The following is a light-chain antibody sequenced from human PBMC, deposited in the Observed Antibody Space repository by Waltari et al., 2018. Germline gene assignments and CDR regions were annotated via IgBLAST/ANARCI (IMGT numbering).Light chain of an antibody. J-gene: IGLJ2*01. CDR2: DVS. V-gene: IGLV2-14*01. CDR3: ASYTSGSTHVA. Sequence: QSALTQPASVSGSPGQSITISCTGTSSDIGAYHYVSWYQQFPGKAPKLIIYDVSKRPSVVSNRFSGSKSGYSASLTISGLQVDDEAHYHCASYTSGSTHVAFGGGTQVTVL. CDR1: SSDIGAYHY.